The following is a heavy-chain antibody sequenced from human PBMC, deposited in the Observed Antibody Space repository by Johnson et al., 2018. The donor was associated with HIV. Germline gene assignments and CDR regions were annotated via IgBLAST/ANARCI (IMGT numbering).Heavy chain of an antibody. CDR1: GFTFDDYA. D-gene: IGHD4-17*01. J-gene: IGHJ3*02. Sequence: QLVESGGGLVQPGRSLRLSCAASGFTFDDYAMHWVRQAPGKGLAWVSGISWNSGSIVYADSVKGRFTISRDNAKNSLYLQMNSLTAEDTAFYYCAKESARLRSWAFDIWGQGTMVTVSS. CDR2: ISWNSGSI. CDR3: AKESARLRSWAFDI. V-gene: IGHV3-9*01.